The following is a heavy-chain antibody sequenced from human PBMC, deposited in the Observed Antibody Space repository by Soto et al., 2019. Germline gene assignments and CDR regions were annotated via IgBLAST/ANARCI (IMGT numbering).Heavy chain of an antibody. J-gene: IGHJ4*02. CDR3: ARGGRYSSD. D-gene: IGHD6-19*01. V-gene: IGHV4-59*01. Sequence: SETLSLTCTVSSCSINNYYWSWIRQPPGKGLEWIGYIYYSGSTNYNPSLKNRVTISVDTSKTQFSLKLSSVTAADTAVYYCARGGRYSSDWGQGTLVTVSS. CDR2: IYYSGST. CDR1: SCSINNYY.